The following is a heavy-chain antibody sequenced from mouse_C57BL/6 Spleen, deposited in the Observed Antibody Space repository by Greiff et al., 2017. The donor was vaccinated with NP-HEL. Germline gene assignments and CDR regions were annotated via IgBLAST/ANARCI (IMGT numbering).Heavy chain of an antibody. CDR2: IRSKSNNYAT. J-gene: IGHJ4*01. Sequence: GGGLVQPKGSLTLSCAASGFSFNTYAMNWVRQAPGKGLEWVARIRSKSNNYATYYADSVKDRFTISRDDSESMLYLQMNNLKTEDTAMYYCVSYNWDYAMDYWGQGTSVTVSS. CDR3: VSYNWDYAMDY. V-gene: IGHV10-1*01. CDR1: GFSFNTYA. D-gene: IGHD4-1*02.